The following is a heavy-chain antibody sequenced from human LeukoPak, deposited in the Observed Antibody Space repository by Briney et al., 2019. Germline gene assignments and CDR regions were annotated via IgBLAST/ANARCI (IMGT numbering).Heavy chain of an antibody. J-gene: IGHJ4*02. CDR2: INPSGGST. CDR3: ARIGGDHVLHHFDY. CDR1: GYTFTSYG. V-gene: IGHV1-46*01. D-gene: IGHD2-21*01. Sequence: GASVKVSCKASGYTFTSYGISWVRQAPGQGLEWMGIINPSGGSTSYAQKFQGRVTMTRDTSTSTVYMELSSLRSEDTAVYYCARIGGDHVLHHFDYWGQGTLVTVSS.